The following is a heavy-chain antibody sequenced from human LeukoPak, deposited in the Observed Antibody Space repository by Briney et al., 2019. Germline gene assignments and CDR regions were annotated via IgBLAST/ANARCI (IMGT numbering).Heavy chain of an antibody. D-gene: IGHD1-1*01. CDR3: ARDRYNWNDGPHDAFDV. CDR2: ISGYNGNT. J-gene: IGHJ3*01. Sequence: ASVTVSCTASGYTFTNYGFSWVRQAPGQGLEWMGWISGYNGNTNYAQKLQGRVTLTTETSTSIAYMELRSLRSADTAVYYCARDRYNWNDGPHDAFDVWGQGTMVTVSS. V-gene: IGHV1-18*01. CDR1: GYTFTNYG.